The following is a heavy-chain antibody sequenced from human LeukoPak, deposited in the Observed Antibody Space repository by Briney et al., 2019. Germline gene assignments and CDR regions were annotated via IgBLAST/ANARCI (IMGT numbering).Heavy chain of an antibody. CDR2: VYTSGTT. V-gene: IGHV4-59*10. D-gene: IGHD3-22*01. Sequence: SETLSLTCGVYGGSLSDYYWTWIRQPAGKGLEWIGHVYTSGTTYYNSSLKSRASISVDTSTNQFSLTLNSVTAADTAVYYCARGVLQDYYDISGFHHRGGIDYWGQGTLVTVSS. CDR3: ARGVLQDYYDISGFHHRGGIDY. CDR1: GGSLSDYY. J-gene: IGHJ4*02.